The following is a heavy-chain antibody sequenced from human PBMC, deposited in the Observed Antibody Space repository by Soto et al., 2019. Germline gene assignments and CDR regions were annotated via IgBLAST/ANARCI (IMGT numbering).Heavy chain of an antibody. CDR2: ISWNRGSI. CDR3: ATDSSGYDQPHYYMDV. J-gene: IGHJ6*03. Sequence: PGGSLRLSCAPSGFTFDDYAMHWVRPAPGKGLEWGSGISWNRGSIGYADSVKGRFTISRDNAKTSLYLQMNSLSAEDTALYYCATDSSGYDQPHYYMDVWGKGTTVTVSS. CDR1: GFTFDDYA. D-gene: IGHD5-12*01. V-gene: IGHV3-9*01.